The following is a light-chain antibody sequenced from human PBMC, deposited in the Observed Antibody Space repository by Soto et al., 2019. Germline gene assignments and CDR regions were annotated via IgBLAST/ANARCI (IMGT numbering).Light chain of an antibody. CDR2: WAS. CDR1: QSDLYSSNNKNY. V-gene: IGKV4-1*01. CDR3: QQYYSTPLT. J-gene: IGKJ4*01. Sequence: DIVMTQSPDSLAVSLGERATINCKSSQSDLYSSNNKNYLAWYQQKPGQPPKLLIYWASTRESGVPDRFSGRGSGTDFTLTISSLQAEDVAVYYCQQYYSTPLTFGGGTKVEIK.